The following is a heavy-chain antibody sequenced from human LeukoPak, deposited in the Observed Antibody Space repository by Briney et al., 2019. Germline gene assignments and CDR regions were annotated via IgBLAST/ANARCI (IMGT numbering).Heavy chain of an antibody. V-gene: IGHV4-30-4*01. Sequence: SETLSLTCTVSGGSISSGDYYWSWIRQPPGKGLEWIGYIYDSGSTYYNPSLKSQVSISVDTSKNQFSLKLSSVTAADTAVYYCARGGNSFDYWGQGTLVSVSS. CDR3: ARGGNSFDY. CDR1: GGSISSGDYY. J-gene: IGHJ4*02. CDR2: IYDSGST. D-gene: IGHD2-15*01.